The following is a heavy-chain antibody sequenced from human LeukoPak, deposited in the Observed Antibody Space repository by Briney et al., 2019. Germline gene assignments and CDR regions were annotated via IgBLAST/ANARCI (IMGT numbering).Heavy chain of an antibody. J-gene: IGHJ2*01. Sequence: GGSLRLSCAASGFSFSSYAMHWVRQAPGQGLEWVAVISYGGSGEHYGDSGKGRFTISRDNSKNTLYLQVNSPRPEDTAVYYCARVSRTYSRFWYFDLWGRGTLLTVSS. CDR2: ISYGGSGE. D-gene: IGHD4-11*01. CDR1: GFSFSSYA. CDR3: ARVSRTYSRFWYFDL. V-gene: IGHV3-30*04.